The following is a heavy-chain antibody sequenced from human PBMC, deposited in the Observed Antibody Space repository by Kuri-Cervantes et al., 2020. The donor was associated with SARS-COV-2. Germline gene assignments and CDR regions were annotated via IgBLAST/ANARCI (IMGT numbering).Heavy chain of an antibody. CDR2: IIPIFGTA. J-gene: IGHJ6*02. CDR1: GGTFSSYA. Sequence: SVNVSCKASGGTFSSYAISWVRQAPGQGLEWMGGIIPIFGTANYAQKFQGRVTITADESTSTAYMELSSLRSEDTAVYYCARDRGIAAQMDVWGQGTTVTVSS. V-gene: IGHV1-69*13. CDR3: ARDRGIAAQMDV. D-gene: IGHD6-13*01.